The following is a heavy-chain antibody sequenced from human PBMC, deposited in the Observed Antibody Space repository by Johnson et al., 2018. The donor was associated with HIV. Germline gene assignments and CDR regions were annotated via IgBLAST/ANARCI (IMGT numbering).Heavy chain of an antibody. CDR1: GFTFSSYA. D-gene: IGHD6-19*01. Sequence: QVLLVESGGGVVQPGRSLRLSCAASGFTFSSYAMHWVRQAPGKGLEWVAVISYDGSNKYYADSVKGRITISRDNSKNTLYLQMNSLRAEETAVYYCARTSSGWFYAFDIWGQGTMVTVSS. CDR3: ARTSSGWFYAFDI. J-gene: IGHJ3*02. V-gene: IGHV3-30-3*01. CDR2: ISYDGSNK.